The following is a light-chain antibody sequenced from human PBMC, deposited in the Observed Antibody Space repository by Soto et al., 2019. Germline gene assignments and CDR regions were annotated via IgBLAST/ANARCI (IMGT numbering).Light chain of an antibody. CDR2: DAS. J-gene: IGKJ5*01. Sequence: DIQMTQSPSTLSASVGDRVTITCRASQTISSWLAWYQQRPGKAPKVLIYDASNFESGVPSRFSGSGSGTEFTLTISSLQPDDFASYYCQQYSTFPFTFGQGTRLEIK. CDR3: QQYSTFPFT. CDR1: QTISSW. V-gene: IGKV1-5*01.